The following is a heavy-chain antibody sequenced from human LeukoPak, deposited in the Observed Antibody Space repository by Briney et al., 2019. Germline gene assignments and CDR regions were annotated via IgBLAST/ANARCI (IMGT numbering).Heavy chain of an antibody. CDR3: ARDREVWSGYYQEYYYYGMDV. Sequence: GASVKVSCKASGGTFSSYAISWVRQAPGQGLEWMGRIIPILGIANYAQKFQGRVTITADKSTSTAYMELSSLRSEDTAVYYCARDREVWSGYYQEYYYYGMDVWGQGTTVTVSS. V-gene: IGHV1-69*04. D-gene: IGHD3-3*01. CDR2: IIPILGIA. J-gene: IGHJ6*02. CDR1: GGTFSSYA.